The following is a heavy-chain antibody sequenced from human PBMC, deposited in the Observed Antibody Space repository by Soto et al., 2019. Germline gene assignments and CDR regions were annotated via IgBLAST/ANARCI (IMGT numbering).Heavy chain of an antibody. CDR3: ARDLNFWSGYYISREDAFDY. J-gene: IGHJ4*02. CDR1: GFTFSSYS. D-gene: IGHD3-3*01. CDR2: ISSSSSYI. V-gene: IGHV3-21*01. Sequence: GGSLRLSCAASGFTFSSYSMNWVRQAPGKGLEWVSSISSSSSYIYYADSVKGRFTISRDNAKNSLYLQMNSLRAEDTAVYYCARDLNFWSGYYISREDAFDYWGQGTLVTVSS.